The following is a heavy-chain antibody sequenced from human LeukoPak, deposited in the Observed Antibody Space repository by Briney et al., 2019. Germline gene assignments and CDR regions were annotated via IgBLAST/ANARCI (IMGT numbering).Heavy chain of an antibody. CDR1: GYTFTGYY. J-gene: IGHJ4*02. CDR3: ARDRVAGTISHFDY. D-gene: IGHD6-19*01. CDR2: INPNSGGT. Sequence: PRASVKVSCKASGYTFTGYYMHWVRQAPGQGLEWMGWINPNSGGTNYAQKFQGRVTMTRDTSISTAYMELSRLRSDDTAVYYCARDRVAGTISHFDYWGQGTLVTVSS. V-gene: IGHV1-2*02.